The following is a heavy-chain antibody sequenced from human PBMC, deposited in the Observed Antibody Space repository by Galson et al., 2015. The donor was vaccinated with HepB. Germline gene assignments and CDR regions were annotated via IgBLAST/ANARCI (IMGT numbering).Heavy chain of an antibody. CDR3: AREGRATTPNPVHY. Sequence: SVKVSCKASGGTFSSYAIGWVRRAPGQGLEWMGGITPIFGTPNYAQKFQGRVTITADESTNTAYMELGSLRSDDTAVYYCAREGRATTPNPVHYWGQGTLVTVSS. CDR1: GGTFSSYA. J-gene: IGHJ4*02. D-gene: IGHD1/OR15-1a*01. V-gene: IGHV1-69*13. CDR2: ITPIFGTP.